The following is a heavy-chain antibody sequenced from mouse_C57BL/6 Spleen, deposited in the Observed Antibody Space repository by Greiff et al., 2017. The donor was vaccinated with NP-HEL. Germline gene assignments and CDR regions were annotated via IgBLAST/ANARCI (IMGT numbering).Heavy chain of an antibody. J-gene: IGHJ4*01. CDR3: ARTPRYYAMDY. V-gene: IGHV3-6*01. Sequence: ESGPGLVKPSQSLSLTCSVTGYSITSGYYWNWIRQFPGNKLEWMGYISYDGSNNYNPSLKNRISITRDTSKNQFFLKLNSVTTEDTATYYCARTPRYYAMDYWGQGTSVTVSS. CDR2: ISYDGSN. CDR1: GYSITSGYY.